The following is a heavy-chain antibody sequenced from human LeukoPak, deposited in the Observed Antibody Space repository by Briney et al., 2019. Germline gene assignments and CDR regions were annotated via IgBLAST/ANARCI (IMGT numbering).Heavy chain of an antibody. CDR2: INHSGST. CDR3: ARVVHGIAVVVAATRGYFDY. Sequence: SETLSLTCAVYGGSFSGYYWSWIRQPPGKGLEWIGEINHSGSTNYNPSLKSRVTISVDTSKNQFSLKLSSVTAADTAVYYCARVVHGIAVVVAATRGYFDYWGQGTLVTVSS. D-gene: IGHD2-15*01. V-gene: IGHV4-34*01. CDR1: GGSFSGYY. J-gene: IGHJ4*02.